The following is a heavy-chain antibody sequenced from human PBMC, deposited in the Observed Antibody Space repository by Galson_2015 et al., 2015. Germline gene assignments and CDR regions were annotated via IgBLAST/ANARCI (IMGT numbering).Heavy chain of an antibody. J-gene: IGHJ4*02. V-gene: IGHV3-23*01. CDR3: AKSRSGSPGGYFDY. CDR1: GFTFSSYA. Sequence: SLRLSCAASGFTFSSYAMSWVRQAPGKGLEWVSAISGSGGSTYYANSVKGRFTISRDNSKNTLYLQMNSLRAEDTAVYYCAKSRSGSPGGYFDYWGQGTLVTVSS. CDR2: ISGSGGST. D-gene: IGHD1-26*01.